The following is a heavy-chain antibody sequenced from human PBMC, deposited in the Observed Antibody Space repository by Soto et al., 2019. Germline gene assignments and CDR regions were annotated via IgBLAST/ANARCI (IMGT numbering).Heavy chain of an antibody. Sequence: VQLVESGGGVVQPGRSLRLSCAASGFTFSDYAMHWVRQAPGKGLEWVAVVSHDGRNTHYADSVKGRFTISRDSSKHTVSLEMTSLRAEHTAGYYCAKGGRQWLVTSDFNYWGQGALVTVSS. CDR1: GFTFSDYA. J-gene: IGHJ4*02. D-gene: IGHD6-19*01. CDR3: AKGGRQWLVTSDFNY. CDR2: VSHDGRNT. V-gene: IGHV3-30*18.